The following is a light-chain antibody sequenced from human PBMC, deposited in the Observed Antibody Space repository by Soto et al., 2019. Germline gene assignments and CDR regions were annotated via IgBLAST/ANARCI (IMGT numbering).Light chain of an antibody. J-gene: IGLJ1*01. CDR2: YNN. Sequence: QSALTQPPSASGTPGQRVTISCSGRSSNIGSNYVYWYQQLPGTAPKLLIYYNNQRPSGVPDRFSGSKSGTSASLAISGLRSEDEADYYCATWDDSLSGYVFGTGTKVTV. V-gene: IGLV1-47*02. CDR3: ATWDDSLSGYV. CDR1: SSNIGSNY.